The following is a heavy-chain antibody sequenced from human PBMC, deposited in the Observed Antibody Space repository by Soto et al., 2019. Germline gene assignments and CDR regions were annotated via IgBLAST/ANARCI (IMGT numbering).Heavy chain of an antibody. CDR3: AKGEINYGDYGPVDY. CDR2: ISYDGSNK. J-gene: IGHJ4*02. V-gene: IGHV3-30*18. Sequence: QVQLVESGGGVVQPGRSLRLSCAASGFTFSSYGMHWVHQAPGKGLEWVAVISYDGSNKYYADSVKGRFTISRDNSKNTLYLQMNSLRAEDTAVYYCAKGEINYGDYGPVDYWGQGTLVTVSS. CDR1: GFTFSSYG. D-gene: IGHD4-17*01.